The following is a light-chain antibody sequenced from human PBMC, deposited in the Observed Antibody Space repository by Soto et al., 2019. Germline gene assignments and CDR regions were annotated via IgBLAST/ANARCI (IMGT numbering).Light chain of an antibody. Sequence: QSALTQPASVSGSPGQSITISCTGTSSDVGGYNYVSWYQQHPGKAPKLMIYEVSNRPSGVSNRFSGSKSGNTASLTISGLQAEDEGHYYCSSYTSSSTFYVFGTGTKLTVL. CDR1: SSDVGGYNY. J-gene: IGLJ1*01. V-gene: IGLV2-14*01. CDR2: EVS. CDR3: SSYTSSSTFYV.